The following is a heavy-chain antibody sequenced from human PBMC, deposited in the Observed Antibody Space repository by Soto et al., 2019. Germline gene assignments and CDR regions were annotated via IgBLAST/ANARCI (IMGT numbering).Heavy chain of an antibody. CDR3: ARVYYYDSSGYYFDY. J-gene: IGHJ4*02. V-gene: IGHV4-30-2*01. Sequence: SETLSLTCAVSGGSIISGGYSWSWIRQPPGKGLEWIGYIYHSGGTYYNPSLKSRVTISVDRSKNQFSLKLSSVTAADTAVYYFARVYYYDSSGYYFDYWGQGTLVTVSS. CDR2: IYHSGGT. D-gene: IGHD3-22*01. CDR1: GGSIISGGYS.